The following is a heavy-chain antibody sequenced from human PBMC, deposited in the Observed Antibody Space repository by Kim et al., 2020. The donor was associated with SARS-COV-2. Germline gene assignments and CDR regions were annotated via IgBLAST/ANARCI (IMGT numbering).Heavy chain of an antibody. Sequence: YYADDMKGRVSISRDNAKNSLYLQMNSLIAYVTAVYYCARRDCRDLHYFDFWGQGTLVTVSS. CDR3: ARRDCRDLHYFDF. D-gene: IGHD2-15*01. V-gene: IGHV3-11*04. J-gene: IGHJ4*02.